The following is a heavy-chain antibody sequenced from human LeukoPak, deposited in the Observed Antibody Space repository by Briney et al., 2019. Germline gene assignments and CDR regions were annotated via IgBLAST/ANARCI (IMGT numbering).Heavy chain of an antibody. J-gene: IGHJ4*02. D-gene: IGHD4-17*01. CDR1: GFTFSVYR. CDR2: IKQDGSEK. CDR3: ARRGATVTDD. V-gene: IGHV3-7*01. Sequence: GGSLRLSCAASGFTFSVYRMSWVRQAPGKGLEWVANIKQDGSEKYYVDSVKGRFTISRDNAKNSVYLQMNSLRAEDTAVYYCARRGATVTDDWGQGTLVTVSS.